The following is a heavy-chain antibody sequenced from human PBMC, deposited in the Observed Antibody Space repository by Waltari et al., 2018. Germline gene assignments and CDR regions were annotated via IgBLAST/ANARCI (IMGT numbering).Heavy chain of an antibody. D-gene: IGHD3-10*01. J-gene: IGHJ5*02. CDR3: ARHADDYYGSGSYYH. CDR2: IDPSDSYT. CDR1: GYSFTSYW. Sequence: EVQLVQSGAEVKKPGESLRISCKGSGYSFTSYWTSWVRQMPGKGLEWMGRIDPSDSYTNYSPSFQGHVTISADKSISTAYLQWSSLKASDTAMYYCARHADDYYGSGSYYHWGQGTLVTVSS. V-gene: IGHV5-10-1*03.